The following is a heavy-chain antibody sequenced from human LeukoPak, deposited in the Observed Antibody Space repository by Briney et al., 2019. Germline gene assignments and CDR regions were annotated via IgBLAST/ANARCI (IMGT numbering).Heavy chain of an antibody. J-gene: IGHJ3*02. CDR2: ISSSSSYI. D-gene: IGHD5-18*01. CDR1: GFTFSSYS. V-gene: IGHV3-21*06. Sequence: GGSLRLSCAASGFTFSSYSMNWVRQAPGKGLEWVSSISSSSSYIYYADSVKGRFTISRDNPKNSLYLQMNSLRAEDTAVYYCAREYSYGYDAFDMWGQGTMVTVSS. CDR3: AREYSYGYDAFDM.